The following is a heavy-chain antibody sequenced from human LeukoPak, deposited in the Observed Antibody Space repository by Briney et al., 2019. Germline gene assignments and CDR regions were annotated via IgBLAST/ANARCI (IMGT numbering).Heavy chain of an antibody. CDR2: INPSGGST. Sequence: ASVKVSCKASGYTFTSYYMHWVRQAPGQGLEWIGIINPSGGSTSYAQKFQGRVTMTRDTSISTAYMELSRLRSDDTAVYYCARDVGGVLGGYVLGYFQHWGQGTLVTVSS. CDR3: ARDVGGVLGGYVLGYFQH. J-gene: IGHJ1*01. CDR1: GYTFTSYY. D-gene: IGHD5-12*01. V-gene: IGHV1-46*01.